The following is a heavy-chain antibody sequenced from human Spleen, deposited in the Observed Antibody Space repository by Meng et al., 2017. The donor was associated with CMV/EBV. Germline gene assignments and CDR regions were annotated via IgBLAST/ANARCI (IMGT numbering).Heavy chain of an antibody. CDR3: AKDLSRYCSSTSCYSDY. V-gene: IGHV3-30*02. D-gene: IGHD2-2*02. J-gene: IGHJ4*02. CDR1: GFTLSNYA. Sequence: GGSLRLSCVASGFTLSNYAMHWVRQAPGKGLEWVAFIRHDGTNKYYSDSVKGRFTISRDNSKNTLYLQMNSLRAEDTAVYYCAKDLSRYCSSTSCYSDYWGQGTLVTVSS. CDR2: IRHDGTNK.